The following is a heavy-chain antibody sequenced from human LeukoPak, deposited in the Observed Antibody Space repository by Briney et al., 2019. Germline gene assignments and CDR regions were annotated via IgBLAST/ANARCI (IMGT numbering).Heavy chain of an antibody. V-gene: IGHV3-23*01. D-gene: IGHD5-18*01. J-gene: IGHJ4*02. CDR2: ISGSGGST. CDR1: GFTFSSNT. Sequence: PGGSLRLSCEASGFTFSSNTMSWVRQAPGKGLERVSAISGSGGSTYYVDSVRGRFTVSRDNSKNTVYLQMNSLRAEDTAVYYCAKELSWSGYTYGFDYWGQGTLVTVSS. CDR3: AKELSWSGYTYGFDY.